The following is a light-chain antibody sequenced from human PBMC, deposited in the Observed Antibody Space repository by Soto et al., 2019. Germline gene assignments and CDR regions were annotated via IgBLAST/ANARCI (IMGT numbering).Light chain of an antibody. CDR2: EVS. V-gene: IGLV2-8*01. CDR3: SSYAGSNNLRYV. J-gene: IGLJ1*01. Sequence: TQPPSPAGAPGQSVTISCTGTSSAVCGYNYVSWYQQHPGKAPKLMIYEVSKRPSGVPDRFSGSKSGNTASLTVSGLHAEDEADYYCSSYAGSNNLRYVFGTGTKVTVL. CDR1: SSAVCGYNY.